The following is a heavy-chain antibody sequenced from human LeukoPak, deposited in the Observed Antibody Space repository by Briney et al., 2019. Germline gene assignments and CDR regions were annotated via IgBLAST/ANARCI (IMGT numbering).Heavy chain of an antibody. D-gene: IGHD3-22*01. V-gene: IGHV1-69*05. CDR2: IIPIFGTA. Sequence: SVKVSCKASGGTFSSYAISWVRQAPGQGLEWMGGIIPIFGTANYAQKFQGRVTITTDESTSTAYMELSSLRSEDTAVYHCAREYYDSSGYPKYYFDYWGQGTLVTVSS. CDR1: GGTFSSYA. CDR3: AREYYDSSGYPKYYFDY. J-gene: IGHJ4*02.